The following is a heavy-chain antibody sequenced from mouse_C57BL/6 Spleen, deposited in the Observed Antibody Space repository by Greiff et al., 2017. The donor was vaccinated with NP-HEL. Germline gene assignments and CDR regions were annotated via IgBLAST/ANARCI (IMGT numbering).Heavy chain of an antibody. J-gene: IGHJ4*01. CDR2: INPYNGGT. V-gene: IGHV1-19*01. CDR1: GYTFTDYY. D-gene: IGHD2-4*01. Sequence: EVQLQQPGPVLVKPGASVKMSCKASGYTFTDYYMNWVKQSHGKSLEWIGVINPYNGGTSYNQKFKGKATLTVDKSSSTAYMELNSLTSEDSAVYYCARPSYDYDVVYAMDYWGQGTSVTVSS. CDR3: ARPSYDYDVVYAMDY.